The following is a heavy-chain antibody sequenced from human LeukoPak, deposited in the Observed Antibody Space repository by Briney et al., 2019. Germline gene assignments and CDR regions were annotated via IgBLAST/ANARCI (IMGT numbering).Heavy chain of an antibody. D-gene: IGHD1-26*01. J-gene: IGHJ4*02. CDR3: ARDAGWGYYDL. CDR1: GFTFSSYA. Sequence: GGSLRLSRAASGFTFSSYAMSWVRHAPGKGLERVAHIYKHGNTKYYVDSVKGRFAISRDSASSSVFLQMERLRAEDTSVYYCARDAGWGYYDLWGQGTPVTVSS. CDR2: IYKHGNTK. V-gene: IGHV3-7*01.